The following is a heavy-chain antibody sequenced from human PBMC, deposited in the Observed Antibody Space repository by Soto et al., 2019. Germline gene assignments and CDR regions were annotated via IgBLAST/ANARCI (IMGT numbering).Heavy chain of an antibody. J-gene: IGHJ4*02. CDR3: VKQAHGLDGVAFDY. D-gene: IGHD2-15*01. Sequence: EVQLVDSGGGLVQPGGSLRLSCSASGFIFSESTIYWVRQVPGKGLEAISAVSTSGRSTYYADSVKDRFTISRDNSKNKLFLQLGSLRHEDTAIYYCVKQAHGLDGVAFDYWGQGTQVNVAS. V-gene: IGHV3-64D*06. CDR1: GFIFSEST. CDR2: VSTSGRST.